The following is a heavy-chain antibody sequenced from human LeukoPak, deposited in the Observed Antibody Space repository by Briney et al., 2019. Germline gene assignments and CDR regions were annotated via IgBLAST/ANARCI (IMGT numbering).Heavy chain of an antibody. CDR1: GGSISSYY. CDR3: ARAVEEQLSIDY. Sequence: SETLSLTCTVSGGSISSYYWSWIRQPPGKGLEWIGYIYYSGSTNYNPSLKSRVTISVDTSKNQFSLKLSSVTAADTAVYYCARAVEEQLSIDYWGQGTLVTVSS. CDR2: IYYSGST. V-gene: IGHV4-59*01. D-gene: IGHD6-13*01. J-gene: IGHJ4*02.